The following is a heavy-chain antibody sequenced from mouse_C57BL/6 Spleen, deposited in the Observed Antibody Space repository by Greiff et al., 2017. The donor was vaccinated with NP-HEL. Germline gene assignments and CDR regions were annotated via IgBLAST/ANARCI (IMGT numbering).Heavy chain of an antibody. D-gene: IGHD1-1*01. CDR1: GFTFSSYT. V-gene: IGHV5-9*01. J-gene: IGHJ4*01. CDR2: ISGGGGNT. Sequence: EVQVVESGGGLVKPGGSLKLSCAASGFTFSSYTMSWVRQTPEKRLEWVATISGGGGNTYYPDSVKGRFTISRDNAKNTLYLQMSSLRSEDTALYYCARQGGSSYGYYAMDYWGQGTSVTVSS. CDR3: ARQGGSSYGYYAMDY.